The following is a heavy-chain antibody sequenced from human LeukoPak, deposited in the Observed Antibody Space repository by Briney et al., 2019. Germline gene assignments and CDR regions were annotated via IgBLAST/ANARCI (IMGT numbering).Heavy chain of an antibody. D-gene: IGHD6-13*01. J-gene: IGHJ4*02. CDR2: IYYSGST. CDR3: ARDPGAAAQFDY. V-gene: IGHV4-30-4*08. Sequence: PSETLSLTCTVSGGSISSGDYYWSWIRQPPGKGLEWIGYIYYSGSTYYNPSLKRRVTISVDTSKNQFSLKLSSVTAADTAVYYCARDPGAAAQFDYWGQGTLVTVSS. CDR1: GGSISSGDYY.